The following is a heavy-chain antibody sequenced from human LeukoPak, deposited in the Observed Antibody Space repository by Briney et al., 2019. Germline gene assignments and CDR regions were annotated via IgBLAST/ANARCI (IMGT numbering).Heavy chain of an antibody. J-gene: IGHJ3*02. CDR3: ARVLGYYGDYGNDAFDI. Sequence: GGSLRLSCAASGFTFSSYSMNWVRQAPGKGLEWVSYISSSSSTIYYADSVKGRFTISRDNAKNSLYLQMNSLRAEDTAVYYCARVLGYYGDYGNDAFDIWGQGTMVTVSS. D-gene: IGHD4-17*01. CDR1: GFTFSSYS. CDR2: ISSSSSTI. V-gene: IGHV3-48*04.